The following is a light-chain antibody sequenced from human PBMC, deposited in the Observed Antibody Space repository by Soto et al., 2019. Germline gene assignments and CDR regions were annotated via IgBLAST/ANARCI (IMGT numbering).Light chain of an antibody. V-gene: IGLV2-14*01. CDR2: EVS. CDR3: NSYTSSSARV. CDR1: SNDVGGFNY. J-gene: IGLJ3*02. Sequence: QSALTQPASVSGSPGQSITISCTGTSNDVGGFNYVSWYQQHPGKAPKLIIYEVSNRPSGVSNRFSGSKSGNTASLTISGLQAEDEADYYCNSYTSSSARVFGGGTKL.